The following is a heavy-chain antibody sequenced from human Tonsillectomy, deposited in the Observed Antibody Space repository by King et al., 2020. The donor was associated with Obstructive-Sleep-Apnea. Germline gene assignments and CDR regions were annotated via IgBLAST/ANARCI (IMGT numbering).Heavy chain of an antibody. J-gene: IGHJ2*01. CDR2: ISYDGSNK. CDR3: AIDVEWGYWYFDL. Sequence: VQLVQSGGGVVQPGRSLRLSCAASRFTFSTYAMHWVRQAPGKGLEWGAVISYDGSNKYYADSVKGRFTLSRDNSKNTLYLQMNSLTAEDTAAYYCAIDVEWGYWYFDLWGRGTLVTVSS. V-gene: IGHV3-30*04. CDR1: RFTFSTYA. D-gene: IGHD1-1*01.